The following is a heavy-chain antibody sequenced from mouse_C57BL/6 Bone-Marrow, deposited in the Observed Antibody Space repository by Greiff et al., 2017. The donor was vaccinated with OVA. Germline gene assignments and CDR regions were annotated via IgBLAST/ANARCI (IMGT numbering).Heavy chain of an antibody. J-gene: IGHJ1*03. V-gene: IGHV7-3*01. CDR3: ARYPQLGRYFDV. Sequence: EVKLMESGGGLVQPGGSLSLSCAASGFTFTDYYMSWVRQPPGKALEWLGFISNKANGYTTEYSASVKGRFTISRDNSQSILYLQMNALRAEDSATYYCARYPQLGRYFDVWGTGTTVTVSS. CDR2: ISNKANGYTT. CDR1: GFTFTDYY. D-gene: IGHD4-1*02.